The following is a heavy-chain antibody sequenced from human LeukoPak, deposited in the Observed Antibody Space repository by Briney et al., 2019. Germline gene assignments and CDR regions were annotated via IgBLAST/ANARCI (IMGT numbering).Heavy chain of an antibody. CDR3: AKELDAFDI. J-gene: IGHJ3*02. CDR2: ISWNSGSI. CDR1: GFTFDDYA. V-gene: IGHV3-9*01. Sequence: GGSLRLSCAASGFTFDDYAMHWVRQAPGKGLEWVSGISWNSGSIGYADSVKGRFTISRDNAKNSLYLQMNSLRAEDTALYYCAKELDAFDIWGQGTMVTVSS.